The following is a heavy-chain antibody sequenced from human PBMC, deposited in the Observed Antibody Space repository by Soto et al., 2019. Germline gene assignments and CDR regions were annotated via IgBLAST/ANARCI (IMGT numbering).Heavy chain of an antibody. Sequence: WASVKVSCKASGGTFSSYAISWVRQAPGQGLEWMGGIIPIFGTANYAQKFQGRVTITADESTSTAYMELSSLRSEDTAVYYCARVPRGAYCGGDCSYYFDDWGQGTLVTVSS. CDR2: IIPIFGTA. V-gene: IGHV1-69*13. CDR1: GGTFSSYA. D-gene: IGHD2-21*02. CDR3: ARVPRGAYCGGDCSYYFDD. J-gene: IGHJ4*02.